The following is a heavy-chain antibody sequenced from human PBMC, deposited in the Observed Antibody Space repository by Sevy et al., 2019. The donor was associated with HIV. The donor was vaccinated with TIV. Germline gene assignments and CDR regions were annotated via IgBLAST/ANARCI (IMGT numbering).Heavy chain of an antibody. J-gene: IGHJ4*02. CDR3: AREGCTKPHDY. CDR1: GFTFSKYS. CDR2: LSFGCGEI. V-gene: IGHV3-23*01. Sequence: GGSLRLSCAASGFTFSKYSMSWFPQPPGKGLEWVSTLSFGCGEINYADSVKGRFTISRDNSKSSVYLQMNNLRPEDTAVYYCAREGCTKPHDYWGQGTLVTVSS. D-gene: IGHD2-8*01.